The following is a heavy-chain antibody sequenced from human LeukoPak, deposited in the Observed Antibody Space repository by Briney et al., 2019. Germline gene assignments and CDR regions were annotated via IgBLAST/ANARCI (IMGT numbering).Heavy chain of an antibody. V-gene: IGHV3-33*01. CDR1: GFTFSSYG. J-gene: IGHJ4*02. Sequence: PGGSLRLSCAASGFTFSSYGMHWVRQAPGKGLEWVAVIWYDGSNKYYADSVKGRFTNSRDNSKNTLYLQMNSLRAEDTAVYHCARDVLWFGEYDYWGQGTLVTVSS. CDR2: IWYDGSNK. CDR3: ARDVLWFGEYDY. D-gene: IGHD3-10*01.